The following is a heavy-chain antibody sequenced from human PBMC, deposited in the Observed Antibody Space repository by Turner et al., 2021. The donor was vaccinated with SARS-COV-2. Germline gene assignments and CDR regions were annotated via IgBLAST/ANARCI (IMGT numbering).Heavy chain of an antibody. CDR1: GGSISSSTYY. J-gene: IGHJ3*02. D-gene: IGHD3-22*01. CDR3: ASPQFGYDSSGRDAFDI. CDR2: IYYSGST. Sequence: QLQLQESGPGLVKPSETLSLTCTVSGGSISSSTYYWGWIRQPPGKGLEWIGNIYYSGSTYYNPSLKSRVTISVDTSKNQFSLKLSSVTAADTAVYYCASPQFGYDSSGRDAFDIWGQGTMVTVSS. V-gene: IGHV4-39*01.